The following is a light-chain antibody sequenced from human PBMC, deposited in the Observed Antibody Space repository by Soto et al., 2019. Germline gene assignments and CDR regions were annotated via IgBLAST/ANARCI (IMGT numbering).Light chain of an antibody. J-gene: IGLJ1*01. CDR2: ADN. Sequence: QSVLTQPPSASGTPGQRVTISCSGSNSNIGINTVSWYQQVPGTAPRVLIYADNQRHSGVPDRFSGSKSGTSASLAISWLQSEDEAAYYCAAWDDTLNGRYVFGTGTKLTVL. CDR1: NSNIGINT. CDR3: AAWDDTLNGRYV. V-gene: IGLV1-44*01.